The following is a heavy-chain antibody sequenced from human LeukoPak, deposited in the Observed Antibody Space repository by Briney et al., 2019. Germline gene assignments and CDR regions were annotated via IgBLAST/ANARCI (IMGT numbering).Heavy chain of an antibody. J-gene: IGHJ4*02. CDR3: ARDLGSGSRYFDF. CDR1: GFTFNTYY. D-gene: IGHD3-10*01. CDR2: ISSSSSHI. Sequence: TGGSLTLSCIASGFTFNTYYMFWFRQAPGKGLEWISYISSSSSHIYYADSLRGRVTISRDNAKTSLYLQMASLRAEDTAVYYCARDLGSGSRYFDFWGQGALVTVSS. V-gene: IGHV3-21*01.